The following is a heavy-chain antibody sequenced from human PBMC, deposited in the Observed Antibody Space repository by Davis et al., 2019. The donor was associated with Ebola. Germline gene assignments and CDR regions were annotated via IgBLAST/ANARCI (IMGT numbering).Heavy chain of an antibody. J-gene: IGHJ3*02. D-gene: IGHD5-24*01. V-gene: IGHV1-69*10. CDR3: AAETLEGAFDI. CDR1: GGTFSSYA. CDR2: IIPIFGIA. Sequence: SVKVSCKASGGTFSSYAISWVRQAPGQGLEWMGGIIPIFGIANYAQKFQGRVTMTRDTSTSTVYMELSSLRSEDTAVYYCAAETLEGAFDIWGQGTMVTVSS.